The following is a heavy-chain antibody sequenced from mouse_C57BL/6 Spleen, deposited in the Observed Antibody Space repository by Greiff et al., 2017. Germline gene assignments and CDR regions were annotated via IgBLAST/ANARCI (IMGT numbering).Heavy chain of an antibody. CDR3: ARHGATVGHYAMDY. Sequence: EVQVVESGGDLVKPGGSLKLSCAASGFTFSSYGMSWVRQTPDKRLEWVATISSGGSYTYYPDSVKGRFTISRDNAKNTLYLQMSSLKSEDTAMYYCARHGATVGHYAMDYWGQGTSVTVSS. V-gene: IGHV5-6*01. J-gene: IGHJ4*01. D-gene: IGHD1-1*01. CDR1: GFTFSSYG. CDR2: ISSGGSYT.